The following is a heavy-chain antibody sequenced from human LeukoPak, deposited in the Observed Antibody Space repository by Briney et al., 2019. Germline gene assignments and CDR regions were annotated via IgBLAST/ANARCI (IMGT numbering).Heavy chain of an antibody. CDR1: GYTFTSYG. CDR3: ARVVGCRSTSCYVVWFDP. V-gene: IGHV1-18*04. J-gene: IGHJ5*02. D-gene: IGHD2-2*01. Sequence: ASVKVSCKASGYTFTSYGISWVRQAPGQGLEWMGWISAYNGNTNYAQKLQGRVTMTTDTSTSTAYMELRSLRSDDTAVYYCARVVGCRSTSCYVVWFDPWVMGPLVKVSS. CDR2: ISAYNGNT.